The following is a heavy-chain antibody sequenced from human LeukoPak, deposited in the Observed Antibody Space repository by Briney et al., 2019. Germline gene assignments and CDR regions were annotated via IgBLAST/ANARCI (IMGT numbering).Heavy chain of an antibody. CDR1: GDSISSYH. CDR2: IYYSGTT. V-gene: IGHV4-59*08. J-gene: IGHJ3*02. D-gene: IGHD3-22*01. Sequence: PSETLSLTCTVSGDSISSYHWSWIRQPPGKTLEWIGYIYYSGTTNYNPSLKSRVTMSVDTSKNQFSLNLSSVTAADTAVYYCARRRLNYYDSDAFDIWGQGTMVTVSS. CDR3: ARRRLNYYDSDAFDI.